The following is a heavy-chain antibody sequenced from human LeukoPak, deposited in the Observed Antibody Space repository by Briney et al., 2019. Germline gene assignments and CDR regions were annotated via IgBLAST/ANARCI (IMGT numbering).Heavy chain of an antibody. J-gene: IGHJ4*02. CDR3: ARGGADYYDSSEPDY. D-gene: IGHD3-22*01. V-gene: IGHV3-33*01. Sequence: PGRSLRLSCAASGFTFSSYGMHWVRQAPGKGLEWVAVIWYDGSNKYYADSVKGRFTISRDNSKNTLYLQMNSLRAEDTAVYYCARGGADYYDSSEPDYWGQGTLVTVSS. CDR1: GFTFSSYG. CDR2: IWYDGSNK.